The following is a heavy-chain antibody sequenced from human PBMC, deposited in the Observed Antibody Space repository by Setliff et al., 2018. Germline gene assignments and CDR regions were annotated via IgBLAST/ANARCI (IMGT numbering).Heavy chain of an antibody. J-gene: IGHJ4*02. CDR2: ISGSSSNFI. CDR3: ARDSSHFIRVLDS. V-gene: IGHV3-21*01. CDR1: GFTFSSYS. D-gene: IGHD3-10*01. Sequence: PGESLKISCAASGFTFSSYSMNWVRQAPGKGLEWVSSISGSSSNFIYYADSVKGRFTISRDNAKNSLFLQMDNLRAEDTAQYFCARDSSHFIRVLDSWGQGTLVTVSS.